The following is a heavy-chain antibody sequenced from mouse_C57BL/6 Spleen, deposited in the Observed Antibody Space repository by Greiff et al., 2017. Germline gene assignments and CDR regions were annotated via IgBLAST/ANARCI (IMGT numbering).Heavy chain of an antibody. CDR1: GYSITSGYD. Sequence: VQLKESGPGMVKPSQSLSLTCTVTGYSITSGYDWHWIRHFPGNKLEWMGYISYSGSTNYNPSLKSRISITHDTSKNHFFLKLNSVTTEDTATYYCARDSSGYGFDYWGQGTTLTVSS. D-gene: IGHD3-2*02. CDR2: ISYSGST. J-gene: IGHJ2*01. V-gene: IGHV3-1*01. CDR3: ARDSSGYGFDY.